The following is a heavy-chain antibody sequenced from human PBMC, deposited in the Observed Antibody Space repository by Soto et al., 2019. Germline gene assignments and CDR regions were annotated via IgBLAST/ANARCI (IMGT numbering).Heavy chain of an antibody. CDR1: GYTFTSYG. CDR2: ISAYNGNT. Sequence: ASVKVSCKASGYTFTSYGISWVRQAPGQGLEWMGWISAYNGNTNYAQKLQGRVTMTTDTSTSTAYMELRSLRSDDTAAYYCARGVAVAGFDWFDPWGQGTLVTVSS. V-gene: IGHV1-18*04. J-gene: IGHJ5*02. CDR3: ARGVAVAGFDWFDP. D-gene: IGHD6-19*01.